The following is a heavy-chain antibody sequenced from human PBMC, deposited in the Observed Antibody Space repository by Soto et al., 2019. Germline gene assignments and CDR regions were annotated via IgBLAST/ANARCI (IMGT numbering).Heavy chain of an antibody. J-gene: IGHJ4*02. V-gene: IGHV4-59*12. CDR1: GTSISSYY. CDR2: IHYSGTT. CDR3: ARVQYIAAAGSFDY. D-gene: IGHD6-13*01. Sequence: SSETLSLTCTVSGTSISSYYWSWIRQPPGKGLEWIANIHYSGTTNYNPSLASRVTLSVDTSKNQFSLKMTSVTAADTAVYFCARVQYIAAAGSFDYWGQGALVTVSS.